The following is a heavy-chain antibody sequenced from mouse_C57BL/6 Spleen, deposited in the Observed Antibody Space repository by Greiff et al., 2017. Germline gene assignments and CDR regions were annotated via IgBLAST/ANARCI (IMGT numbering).Heavy chain of an antibody. J-gene: IGHJ2*01. V-gene: IGHV5-4*01. CDR3: ARSTAQGLDY. CDR2: ISDGGSYT. Sequence: EVQGVESGGGLVKPGGSLKLSCAASGFTFSSYAMSWVRQTPEKRLEWVATISDGGSYTYYPDNVKGRFTISRDNAKNNLYLQMSHLKSEDTAMYYCARSTAQGLDYWGQGTTLTVSS. D-gene: IGHD3-2*02. CDR1: GFTFSSYA.